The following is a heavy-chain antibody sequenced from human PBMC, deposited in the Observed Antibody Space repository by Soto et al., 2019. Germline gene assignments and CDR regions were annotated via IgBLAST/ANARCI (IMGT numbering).Heavy chain of an antibody. J-gene: IGHJ6*02. D-gene: IGHD2-21*02. Sequence: QVKLVQSGAEVKKPGPSVKVSCKASGGTFSSYVINWVRQAPGQGLEWMGGIIPVFGTANYAQEFKGRGTIAADEFTRTANMQMRRLKPQDTAVYYSARLSGYGHCDGDCYQYYHSGMAAWGQGTTVTVPS. CDR3: ARLSGYGHCDGDCYQYYHSGMAA. CDR1: GGTFSSYV. V-gene: IGHV1-69*12. CDR2: IIPVFGTA.